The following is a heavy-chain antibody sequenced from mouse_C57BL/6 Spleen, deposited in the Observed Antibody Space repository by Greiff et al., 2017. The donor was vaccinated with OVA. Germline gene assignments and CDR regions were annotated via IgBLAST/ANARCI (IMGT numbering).Heavy chain of an antibody. Sequence: LQESGAELVKPGASVKLSCKASGYTFTSYWMQWVKQRPGQGLEWIGEIDPSDSYTNYNQKFKGKATLTVDTSSSTAYMQLSSLTSEDSAVYYCARGQDYAMDYWGQGTSVTVSS. D-gene: IGHD6-1*01. V-gene: IGHV1-50*01. CDR2: IDPSDSYT. CDR3: ARGQDYAMDY. J-gene: IGHJ4*01. CDR1: GYTFTSYW.